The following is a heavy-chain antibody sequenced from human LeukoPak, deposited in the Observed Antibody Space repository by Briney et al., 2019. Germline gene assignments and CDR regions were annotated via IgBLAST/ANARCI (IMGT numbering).Heavy chain of an antibody. D-gene: IGHD4-17*01. Sequence: GGSLRLSCAASGFTFSSYSMNWVRQAPGKGLEWVSSISSSSSYVYYADSVKGRFTISRDNAKNSLYLQMNSLRAEDTAVYYCARLHDYGDYGTLYYFDYWGQGTLVTVSS. V-gene: IGHV3-21*01. J-gene: IGHJ4*02. CDR3: ARLHDYGDYGTLYYFDY. CDR2: ISSSSSYV. CDR1: GFTFSSYS.